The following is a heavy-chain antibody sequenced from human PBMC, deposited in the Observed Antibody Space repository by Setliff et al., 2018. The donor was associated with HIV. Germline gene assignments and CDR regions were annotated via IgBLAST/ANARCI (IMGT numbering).Heavy chain of an antibody. Sequence: TLSLTCAVSGYSISRDFYWGWIRQPPGKGLEWIGGIYHSGSTYYNPSLRSRVTISVDTSKNQFSLKVNSVTAADTAMYYCARDGGSSGWYFVLGYSDYWGPGTLVTVSS. D-gene: IGHD6-19*01. CDR1: GYSISRDFY. CDR3: ARDGGSSGWYFVLGYSDY. J-gene: IGHJ4*02. V-gene: IGHV4-38-2*01. CDR2: IYHSGST.